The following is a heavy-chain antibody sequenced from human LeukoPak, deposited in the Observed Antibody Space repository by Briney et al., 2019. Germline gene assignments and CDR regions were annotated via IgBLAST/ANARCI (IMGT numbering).Heavy chain of an antibody. CDR1: GGTFSSYA. CDR2: IIPILGIA. D-gene: IGHD3-22*01. CDR3: ARAGGYYDSSGYYPGY. V-gene: IGHV1-69*04. J-gene: IGHJ4*02. Sequence: ASVKVSCKASGGTFSSYAISWVRQAPGQGLEWMGRIIPILGIANYAQKFQGRVTITADKSTSTAYMELSSLRSEDTAVYYCARAGGYYDSSGYYPGYWGQGTLVTVSS.